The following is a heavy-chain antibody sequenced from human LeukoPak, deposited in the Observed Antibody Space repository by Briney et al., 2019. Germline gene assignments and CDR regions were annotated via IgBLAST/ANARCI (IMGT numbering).Heavy chain of an antibody. CDR2: INEDGSEK. D-gene: IGHD4-17*01. J-gene: IGHJ4*02. CDR1: GFSFRSYW. Sequence: GGSLRLSRAASGFSFRSYWMSWVRQAPGKGLEWVANINEDGSEKYYVDSVEGRFTISRDNTRNSLYVQMNILRAEDTAVYYCARKSGDPFDSWGQGTLVTVSS. V-gene: IGHV3-7*01. CDR3: ARKSGDPFDS.